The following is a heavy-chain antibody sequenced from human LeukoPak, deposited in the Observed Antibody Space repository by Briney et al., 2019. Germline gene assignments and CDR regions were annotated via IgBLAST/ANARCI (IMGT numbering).Heavy chain of an antibody. Sequence: ASVTVSCKASGYSFTDHSMHWVRQAPGQGREWMGWINPNSGGTNYAQKFQGRVTMTRDTSISTAYMELSRLRSDDTAVYYCARGWRSSGYHDYWGQGTLVTVSS. J-gene: IGHJ4*02. CDR2: INPNSGGT. D-gene: IGHD3-22*01. V-gene: IGHV1-2*02. CDR1: GYSFTDHS. CDR3: ARGWRSSGYHDY.